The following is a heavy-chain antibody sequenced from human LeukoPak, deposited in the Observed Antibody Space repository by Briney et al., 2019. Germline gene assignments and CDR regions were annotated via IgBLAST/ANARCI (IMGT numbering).Heavy chain of an antibody. Sequence: PGGSLRLSRAPSGFTFSSYAMSWVRQAPGKGLEWVSGICASGGGTYCADSVKGRFTISRNNSKNTLYLQMNSLRAEQTAVYYCAKGEYSSSWYAEYFQHWGQGTLVTVSS. D-gene: IGHD6-13*01. CDR3: AKGEYSSSWYAEYFQH. J-gene: IGHJ1*01. CDR2: ICASGGGT. V-gene: IGHV3-23*01. CDR1: GFTFSSYA.